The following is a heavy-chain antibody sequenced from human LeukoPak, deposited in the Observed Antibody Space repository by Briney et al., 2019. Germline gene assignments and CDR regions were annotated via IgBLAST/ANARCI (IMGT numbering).Heavy chain of an antibody. CDR2: IRGSGGST. D-gene: IGHD6-6*01. CDR1: GFTFSSYA. V-gene: IGHV3-23*01. Sequence: GGSLRLSCAAPGFTFSSYAMSWVRQAPGKGLEWVSAIRGSGGSTYYAGSVKGRFTISRDNSKNTLYLQMNSLRAEDTAVYYCAKYTSSSVYYGMDVWGQGTTVTVSS. CDR3: AKYTSSSVYYGMDV. J-gene: IGHJ6*02.